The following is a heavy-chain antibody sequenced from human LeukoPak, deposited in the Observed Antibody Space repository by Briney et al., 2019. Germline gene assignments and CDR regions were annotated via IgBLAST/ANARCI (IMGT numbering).Heavy chain of an antibody. CDR1: GFTFSSYA. V-gene: IGHV3-23*01. J-gene: IGHJ4*02. D-gene: IGHD2-15*01. CDR2: ISGSGGST. CDR3: AKAPVTTCSGAYCYPFDY. Sequence: GGSLRLSCAASGFTFSSYAMSWVRQAPGKGLEWVSAISGSGGSTYYADSVKGRFTISRDNSKNTLYLQMNSLRAEDTAVYYCAKAPVTTCSGAYCYPFDYWGQGTLVTASS.